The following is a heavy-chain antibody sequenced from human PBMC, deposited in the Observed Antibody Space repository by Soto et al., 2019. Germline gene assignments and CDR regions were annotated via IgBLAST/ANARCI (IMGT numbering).Heavy chain of an antibody. Sequence: PSETLSLTCTVSGGSISSSNYYWGWLRQPPGKGLEWIGNIYNSGSTSYNPSLRSRVTISIDTSENQFYLKLTSVSAADTAVYYGARRPSMITLGGVIDYYFDFWGQGSLVTVSS. CDR2: IYNSGST. J-gene: IGHJ4*02. V-gene: IGHV4-39*01. CDR1: GGSISSSNYY. CDR3: ARRPSMITLGGVIDYYFDF. D-gene: IGHD3-16*02.